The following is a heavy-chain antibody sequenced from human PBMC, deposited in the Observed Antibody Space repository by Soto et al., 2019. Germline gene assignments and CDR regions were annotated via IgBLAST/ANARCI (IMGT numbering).Heavy chain of an antibody. CDR1: GYSFSDYW. J-gene: IGHJ4*02. Sequence: GESLKISCKASGYSFSDYWIGWLRQMPGRVLEWMGIIYPGDSDTRYSASLQGQVTISADKSISTTFLQWSSLKASDTAMYYCARRGQYCGTSNCRFEDLGQGTPVKVSS. V-gene: IGHV5-51*01. CDR3: ARRGQYCGTSNCRFED. D-gene: IGHD2-21*01. CDR2: IYPGDSDT.